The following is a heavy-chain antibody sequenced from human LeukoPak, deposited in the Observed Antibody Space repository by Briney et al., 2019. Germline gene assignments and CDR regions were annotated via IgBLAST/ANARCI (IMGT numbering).Heavy chain of an antibody. D-gene: IGHD6-13*01. CDR2: IYASGTT. CDR3: ALGSAGIAAAGTAYFDY. CDR1: GGSISSASYY. V-gene: IGHV4-61*02. J-gene: IGHJ4*02. Sequence: SSETLSLTCTVSGGSISSASYYWSWIRQPAGKGLEWIGRIYASGTTNYNPSLKSRVTISVDTSKNQFSLKLSSVTAADTAVYYCALGSAGIAAAGTAYFDYWGQGTLVTVSS.